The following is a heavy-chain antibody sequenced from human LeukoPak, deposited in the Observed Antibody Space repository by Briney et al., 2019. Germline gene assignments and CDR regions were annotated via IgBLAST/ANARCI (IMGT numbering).Heavy chain of an antibody. Sequence: SETLSLTCTVSGGSISSSSYYWGWIRQPPGKGLEWIRSIYYSGSTNYNPSLKSRVTISVDTSKNQFSLKLSSVIAADTAVYYCATTTEGYCSSASCFGFSYSYYMDVWGKGTTVTISS. D-gene: IGHD2-2*01. CDR1: GGSISSSSYY. CDR2: IYYSGST. V-gene: IGHV4-39*07. J-gene: IGHJ6*03. CDR3: ATTTEGYCSSASCFGFSYSYYMDV.